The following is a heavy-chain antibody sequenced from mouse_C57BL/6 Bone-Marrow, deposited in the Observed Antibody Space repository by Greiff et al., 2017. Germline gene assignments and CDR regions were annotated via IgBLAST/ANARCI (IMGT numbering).Heavy chain of an antibody. Sequence: VQLQQSGAELVRPGASVKLSCTASGFNFKDDYIHWVKQRPEQGLEWIGWIDPEIGDTEYASKLQGKATITSDTSSNTAYLQLSSLPSENTAVYYCSSFDGNSFDFWGQGTPLTVAS. V-gene: IGHV14-4*01. CDR3: SSFDGNSFDF. D-gene: IGHD2-3*01. J-gene: IGHJ2*01. CDR2: IDPEIGDT. CDR1: GFNFKDDY.